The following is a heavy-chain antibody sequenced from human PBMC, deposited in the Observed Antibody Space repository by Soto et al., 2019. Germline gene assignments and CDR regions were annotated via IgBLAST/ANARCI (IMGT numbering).Heavy chain of an antibody. CDR2: ISSSSRYI. Sequence: GGSLRLSCAASGFTFSSYSMNWVRQAPGKGLEWVSSISSSSRYIYYADSVKGRFTISRDNAQNSLYLQKNRLTGGDTALYFYARAPLPTFYDILTGQPKLSYYYGMDVWGQGTTVTVSS. V-gene: IGHV3-21*01. J-gene: IGHJ6*02. CDR3: ARAPLPTFYDILTGQPKLSYYYGMDV. D-gene: IGHD3-9*01. CDR1: GFTFSSYS.